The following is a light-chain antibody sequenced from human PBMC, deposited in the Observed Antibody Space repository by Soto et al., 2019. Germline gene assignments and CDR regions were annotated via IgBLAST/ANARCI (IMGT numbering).Light chain of an antibody. CDR1: QSVSSSY. Sequence: EIVLTQSPGTLSLSPGERATLSCRASQSVSSSYLAWYQQTPGQAPRLLIYGASSRATGMPDRFSGSGSGTDFTLTISRLEPEDFAVDYCQQYGSSPPWTFGQGNKVEIK. CDR2: GAS. J-gene: IGKJ1*01. V-gene: IGKV3-20*01. CDR3: QQYGSSPPWT.